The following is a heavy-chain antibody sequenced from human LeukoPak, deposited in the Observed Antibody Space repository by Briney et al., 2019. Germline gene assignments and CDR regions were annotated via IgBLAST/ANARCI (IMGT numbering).Heavy chain of an antibody. J-gene: IGHJ4*02. CDR3: ARDNLAYYYDSSGYFFDY. V-gene: IGHV4-39*07. D-gene: IGHD3-22*01. Sequence: PSETLSLTCTVSGGSISSSSNYWGWIRQPPGKGLEWIGSIYYSGSTYYNPSLKSRVTISVDTSKNQFSLKLSSVTAADTAVYYCARDNLAYYYDSSGYFFDYWGQGTLVTVSS. CDR2: IYYSGST. CDR1: GGSISSSSNY.